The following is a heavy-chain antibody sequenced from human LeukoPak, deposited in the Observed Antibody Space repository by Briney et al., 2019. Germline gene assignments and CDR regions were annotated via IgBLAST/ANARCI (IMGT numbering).Heavy chain of an antibody. J-gene: IGHJ5*02. D-gene: IGHD1-1*01. Sequence: SETLSLTCTVSGGSISNSAYYWGWIRQPPGKGLEWIGSIYYSGSTYYNPTLKSRVTISVDTSKNQFSLKVTSLTAADTALYYCARGDDRLYNWFDPWGQGTLVTVSS. CDR3: ARGDDRLYNWFDP. V-gene: IGHV4-39*07. CDR1: GGSISNSAYY. CDR2: IYYSGST.